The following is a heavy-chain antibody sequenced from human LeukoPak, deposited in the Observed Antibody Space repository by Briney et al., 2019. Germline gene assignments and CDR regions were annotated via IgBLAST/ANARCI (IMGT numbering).Heavy chain of an antibody. D-gene: IGHD7-27*01. CDR3: VREWRQPLGHDPFDI. CDR2: ISYDGSDK. V-gene: IGHV3-30-3*01. J-gene: IGHJ3*02. CDR1: GFTFSRYA. Sequence: PGGSLRLSCAASGFTFSRYAMHWVRQAPGKGLEWVAAISYDGSDKSYADSVKGRFTISRDNSKNTLYLQMNSLRPEDTAVLYCVREWRQPLGHDPFDIWGQGTMVTVSS.